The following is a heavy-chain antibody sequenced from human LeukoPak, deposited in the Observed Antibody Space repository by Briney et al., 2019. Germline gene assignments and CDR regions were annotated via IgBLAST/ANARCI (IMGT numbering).Heavy chain of an antibody. D-gene: IGHD6-19*01. J-gene: IGHJ4*02. V-gene: IGHV1-18*01. CDR3: ARSQQWLYLVDY. Sequence: ASVKVSCKTSGFSFTSYGISWVRQAPGQGLEWMGWISGYNGNTNYAQKLQGRVTMTTDTSMNTAYMELRSLRSDDTAMYYCARSQQWLYLVDYWGQGTLVTVSS. CDR2: ISGYNGNT. CDR1: GFSFTSYG.